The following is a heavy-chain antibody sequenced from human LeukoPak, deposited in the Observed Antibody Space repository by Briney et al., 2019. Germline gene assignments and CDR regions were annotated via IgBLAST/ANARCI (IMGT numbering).Heavy chain of an antibody. J-gene: IGHJ6*03. CDR1: GGTFSSYA. CDR2: IIPIFGTA. D-gene: IGHD6-6*01. CDR3: ARDGRVAARPYYYYYYMDV. Sequence: GASVKVSCKASGGTFSSYAISWVRQAPGQGLEWMGGIIPIFGTANYAQKFQGRVTITADESTSTAYMELSSLRSEDTAVYYCARDGRVAARPYYYYYYMDVWGKGTTVTVSS. V-gene: IGHV1-69*13.